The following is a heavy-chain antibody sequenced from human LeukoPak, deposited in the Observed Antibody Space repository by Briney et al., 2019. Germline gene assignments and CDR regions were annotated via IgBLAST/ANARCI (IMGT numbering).Heavy chain of an antibody. CDR3: ARDIGATNWFDP. J-gene: IGHJ5*02. D-gene: IGHD1-26*01. Sequence: SGGSLRLSCAASGFTFSSYWMHWVRQAPGKGLVWVSRINSDGRSTSYADSVKGRFTISRDNAENTLYLQMNSLRAEDTAVYYCARDIGATNWFDPWGQGTLVTVSS. V-gene: IGHV3-74*01. CDR2: INSDGRST. CDR1: GFTFSSYW.